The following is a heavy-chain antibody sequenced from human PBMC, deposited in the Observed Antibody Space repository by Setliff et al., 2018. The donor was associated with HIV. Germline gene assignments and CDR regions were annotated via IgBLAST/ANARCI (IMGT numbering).Heavy chain of an antibody. Sequence: GSGPTLVNPTQTLTLTCTFSGFSLNTSGVGVGWIRQPPGKALEWLALIYWDGAKRYNPSLKSRLIITKDTSKNQVVLTMTNMDPVDTATYYCARRGDSSYYFDYWGQGTLVTVSS. D-gene: IGHD6-19*01. CDR1: GFSLNTSGVG. V-gene: IGHV2-5*02. J-gene: IGHJ4*02. CDR3: ARRGDSSYYFDY. CDR2: IYWDGAK.